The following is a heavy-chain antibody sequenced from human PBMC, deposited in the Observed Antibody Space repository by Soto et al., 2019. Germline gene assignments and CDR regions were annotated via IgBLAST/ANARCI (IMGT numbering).Heavy chain of an antibody. CDR2: INPSGGST. V-gene: IGHV1-46*03. CDR1: GYTFTSYY. Sequence: GASVKVSCKASGYTFTSYYMHWVRQAPGQGLEWMGIINPSGGSTSYAQKFQGRVTMTRDTSTSTVYMELSSLGSEDTAVYYCARYCSSTSCQQDFDYWGQGTLVTVSS. J-gene: IGHJ4*02. D-gene: IGHD2-2*01. CDR3: ARYCSSTSCQQDFDY.